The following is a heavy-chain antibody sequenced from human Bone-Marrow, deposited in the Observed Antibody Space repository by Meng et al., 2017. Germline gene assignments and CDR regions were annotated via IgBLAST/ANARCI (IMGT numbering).Heavy chain of an antibody. V-gene: IGHV3-11*04. Sequence: GESLKISCAASGFTFSDYYMSWIRQAPGKGLEWVSYISSSGSTIYYADSVKGRFTISRDNAKNSLYLQMNSLSAEDTAVYYCARDPYCSGGSCYSDDYYYYYGMDVWGQGTTVTVSS. D-gene: IGHD2-15*01. CDR2: ISSSGSTI. CDR3: ARDPYCSGGSCYSDDYYYYYGMDV. J-gene: IGHJ6*02. CDR1: GFTFSDYY.